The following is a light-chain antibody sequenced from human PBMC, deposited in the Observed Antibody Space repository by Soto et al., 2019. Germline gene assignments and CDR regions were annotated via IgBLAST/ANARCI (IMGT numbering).Light chain of an antibody. CDR2: GAS. CDR1: QSVRSN. Sequence: IIVTQSPSTLSVSPVERVTLSCRASQSVRSNLAWYQQKPGQSPRLLIYGASTRATGIPARFSGSGSGTDFTLTISRLEPEDFAVYYCQQYGSSSWTFGQGTKVDIK. V-gene: IGKV3-15*01. CDR3: QQYGSSSWT. J-gene: IGKJ1*01.